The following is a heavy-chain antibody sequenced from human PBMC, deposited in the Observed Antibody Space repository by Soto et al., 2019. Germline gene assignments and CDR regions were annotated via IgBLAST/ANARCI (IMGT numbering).Heavy chain of an antibody. CDR3: ARAAPGYFAY. CDR1: VDSVSSNSAA. CDR2: TYYRSKWYN. V-gene: IGHV6-1*01. Sequence: SQSLSLTCAISVDSVSSNSAACKWIRQSPSRGLEWLGRTYYRSKWYNDDAVYVKSRITINPDTSKNQFSLQLNSGTPQDTAVYYCARAAPGYFAYWAQGLLFPVS. J-gene: IGHJ4*02.